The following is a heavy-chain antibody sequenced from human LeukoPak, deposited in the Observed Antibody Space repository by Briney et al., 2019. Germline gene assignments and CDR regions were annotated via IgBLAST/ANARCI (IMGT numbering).Heavy chain of an antibody. CDR2: INPSGGST. D-gene: IGHD6-19*01. Sequence: ASVKVSCKASGYTFTSYYMHWVRQAPGQGLEWMGIINPSGGSTSYAQKFQGRVTMTRDTSISTAYMELSRLRSDDTAVYYCARDPNSSGWYYFDYWGQGTLVTVSS. CDR1: GYTFTSYY. J-gene: IGHJ4*02. V-gene: IGHV1-46*01. CDR3: ARDPNSSGWYYFDY.